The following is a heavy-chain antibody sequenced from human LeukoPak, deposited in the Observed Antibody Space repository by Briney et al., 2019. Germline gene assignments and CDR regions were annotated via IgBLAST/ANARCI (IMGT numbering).Heavy chain of an antibody. CDR1: GGSISSSSYY. D-gene: IGHD3-22*01. CDR3: ARDRTSSGPFDY. V-gene: IGHV4-39*07. CDR2: IYYSGST. Sequence: KPSETLSLTCTVSGGSISSSSYYWGWIRQPPGKGLEWIGSIYYSGSTYYNPSLKSRVTISVDTSKNQFSLKLSSVTAADTAVYYCARDRTSSGPFDYWGQGTLVTVSS. J-gene: IGHJ4*02.